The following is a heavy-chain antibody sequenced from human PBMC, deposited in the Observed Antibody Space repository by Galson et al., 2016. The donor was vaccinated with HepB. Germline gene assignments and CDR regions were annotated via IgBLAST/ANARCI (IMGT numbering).Heavy chain of an antibody. CDR1: GFSFSSYW. D-gene: IGHD3-16*01. Sequence: SLRLSCAASGFSFSSYWMSWVRQVPGKGLEWLAIIRQDGGEKHYVDSVKGRFAISRDNARNSLYLEMNSLRGEDTAVYYCARDKPKDSTLGSVFDPWGQGTLVTVSS. V-gene: IGHV3-7*01. J-gene: IGHJ5*02. CDR3: ARDKPKDSTLGSVFDP. CDR2: IRQDGGEK.